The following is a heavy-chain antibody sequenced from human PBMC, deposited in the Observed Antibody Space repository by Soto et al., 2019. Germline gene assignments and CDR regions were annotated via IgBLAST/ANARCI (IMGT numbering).Heavy chain of an antibody. V-gene: IGHV1-46*01. CDR2: VDPRDGST. CDR3: ARVRSSGREFDY. D-gene: IGHD6-25*01. Sequence: QVQLVQSGAEMKRPGASVILSCKASGYIFTTYSIHWVRQTAGQGLEWMAKVDPRDGSTDYAQKFRGRVSMAWDTSTGTVSMEVSSLTSDDTATYYCARVRSSGREFDYWGQGTQVTVSS. CDR1: GYIFTTYS. J-gene: IGHJ4*02.